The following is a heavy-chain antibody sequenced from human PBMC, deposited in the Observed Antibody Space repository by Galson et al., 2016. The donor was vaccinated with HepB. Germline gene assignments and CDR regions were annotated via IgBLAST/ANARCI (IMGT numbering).Heavy chain of an antibody. CDR2: TIPLIDIT. V-gene: IGHV1-69*02. CDR1: GGAFKCFT. D-gene: IGHD5-12*01. J-gene: IGHJ6*02. Sequence: SVKVSCKASGGAFKCFTVNWVRQAPGQGLEWLGRTIPLIDITNVALKIKDRVTITTDKSTNTASMQLSGLRPDDTAIYFCAARYSTTWKDGMDVWGQGTTVTVSS. CDR3: AARYSTTWKDGMDV.